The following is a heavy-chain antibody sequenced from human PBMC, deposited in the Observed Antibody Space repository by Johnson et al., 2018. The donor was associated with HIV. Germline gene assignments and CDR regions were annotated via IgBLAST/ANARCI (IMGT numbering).Heavy chain of an antibody. J-gene: IGHJ3*02. CDR1: GFTFSSYA. CDR3: TTYSIIHAFDI. Sequence: QVHLVESGGGVVQPGRSLRLSCAVSGFTFSSYAMHWVRQAPGKGLEWVAIISYDGSNKYYADSVKGRFTISRDNSKNTLYLQMNSLKTEDTAVYYCTTYSIIHAFDIWGQGTMVTVSS. V-gene: IGHV3-30-3*01. D-gene: IGHD6-13*01. CDR2: ISYDGSNK.